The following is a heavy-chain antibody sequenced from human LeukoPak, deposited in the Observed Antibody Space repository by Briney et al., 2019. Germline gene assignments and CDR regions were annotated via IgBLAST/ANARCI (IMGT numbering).Heavy chain of an antibody. CDR1: GGSFSGYY. V-gene: IGHV4-34*01. Sequence: SETLSLTCAVYGGSFSGYYWSWIRQPPGKGLEWIGEINHSGSTNYNPSLKSRVTISVDTSKNQFSLKLSSVTAADTAVYYCARDSPPFLLWGQGTLVTVSS. CDR3: ARDSPPFLL. D-gene: IGHD6-13*01. J-gene: IGHJ4*02. CDR2: INHSGST.